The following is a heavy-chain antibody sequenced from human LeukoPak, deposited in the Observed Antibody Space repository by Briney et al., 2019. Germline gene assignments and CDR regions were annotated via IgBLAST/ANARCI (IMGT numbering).Heavy chain of an antibody. CDR2: IIPIFGTA. Sequence: ASVKVSCKASGGTFSSYAISWVRQAPGQGLEWMGGIIPIFGTANYAQKFRGRVTITADESTSTAYMELSSLRSEDTAVYYCARVTMVRGVYYFDYWGQGTLVTVSS. D-gene: IGHD3-10*01. CDR3: ARVTMVRGVYYFDY. CDR1: GGTFSSYA. V-gene: IGHV1-69*13. J-gene: IGHJ4*02.